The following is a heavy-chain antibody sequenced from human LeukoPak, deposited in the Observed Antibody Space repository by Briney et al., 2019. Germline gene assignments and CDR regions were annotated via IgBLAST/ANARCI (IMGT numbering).Heavy chain of an antibody. D-gene: IGHD6-19*01. V-gene: IGHV1-2*06. J-gene: IGHJ4*02. CDR1: GYTFTSYY. CDR3: AREQAVAGTALDY. Sequence: ASVKVSCKASGYTFTSYYMHWVRQAPGQGLEWMGRINPNSGGTNYAQKFQGRVTMTRDRSISTAYMELSRLRSDDTAVYYCAREQAVAGTALDYWGRGTLVTVSS. CDR2: INPNSGGT.